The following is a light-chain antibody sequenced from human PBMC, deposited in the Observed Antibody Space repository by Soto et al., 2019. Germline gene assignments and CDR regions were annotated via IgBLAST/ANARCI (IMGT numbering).Light chain of an antibody. CDR2: DAS. CDR1: QSVSNN. Sequence: ILMTQSPATLSVSPGERATLSCRASQSVSNNLAWYQQKPGQAPRLLLYDASTRATGIPARFSGSGSGTEFTVIISGLQSDDVAVYYCQQYNNWPPWTFGQGTKVEIK. V-gene: IGKV3-15*01. CDR3: QQYNNWPPWT. J-gene: IGKJ1*01.